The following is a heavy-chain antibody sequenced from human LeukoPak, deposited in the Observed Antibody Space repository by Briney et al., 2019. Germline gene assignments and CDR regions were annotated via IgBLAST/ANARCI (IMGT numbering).Heavy chain of an antibody. V-gene: IGHV4-39*01. CDR3: ARSSRGWESLPWGNWFDP. CDR1: GGSISSSSYY. D-gene: IGHD1-26*01. J-gene: IGHJ5*02. CDR2: IYYSGGT. Sequence: SETLSLTCTVSGGSISSSSYYWGWIRQPPGRGLEWIGTIYYSGGTYYNPSLKSRITISVDTSKTQFSLKMNSVTAADTAVYYCARSSRGWESLPWGNWFDPWGQGTLVTVSS.